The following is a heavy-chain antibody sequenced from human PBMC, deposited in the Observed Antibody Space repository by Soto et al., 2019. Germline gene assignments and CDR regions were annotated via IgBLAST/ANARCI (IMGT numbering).Heavy chain of an antibody. Sequence: GGSLRLSCAASGFTFSSYAMTWVRQAPGKGLEWVSGISGSGFNTYTADSAKGRFTISRDNSENTLYLQMHSLRAEDTAVFYCVRGDPDNYYYRRMDVWGQGTTVTVSS. CDR1: GFTFSSYA. CDR2: ISGSGFNT. J-gene: IGHJ6*02. CDR3: VRGDPDNYYYRRMDV. V-gene: IGHV3-23*01. D-gene: IGHD3-9*01.